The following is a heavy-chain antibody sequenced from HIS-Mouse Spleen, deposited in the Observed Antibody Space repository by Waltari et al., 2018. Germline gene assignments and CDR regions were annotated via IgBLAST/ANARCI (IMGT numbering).Heavy chain of an antibody. J-gene: IGHJ4*02. CDR3: ARDTVTRERWSFDY. CDR2: IYYGGRT. CDR1: GGSISSYY. V-gene: IGHV4-59*12. Sequence: QVQLQESGPGLVKPSETLSLTCTVSGGSISSYYWSWIRQPPGKGLEWIGYIYYGGRTNYTPSLKNRVTISVDTSTIQFSLKLSSGTAADTAVYYCARDTVTRERWSFDYWGQGTLVTVSS. D-gene: IGHD4-4*01.